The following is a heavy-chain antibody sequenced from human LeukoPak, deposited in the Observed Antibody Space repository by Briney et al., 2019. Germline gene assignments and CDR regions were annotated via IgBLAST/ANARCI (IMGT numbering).Heavy chain of an antibody. J-gene: IGHJ4*02. V-gene: IGHV1-18*01. D-gene: IGHD6-13*01. CDR1: GYTFTSYG. Sequence: ASVKVSCKASGYTFTSYGISWVRQAPGQGLEWMGWISAYNGNTNYAQKLQGRVTMTTDTSTSTAYMELRSLRSDDTAVYYCARNLVHSSSWYEHDYWGQGTLVTVSS. CDR3: ARNLVHSSSWYEHDY. CDR2: ISAYNGNT.